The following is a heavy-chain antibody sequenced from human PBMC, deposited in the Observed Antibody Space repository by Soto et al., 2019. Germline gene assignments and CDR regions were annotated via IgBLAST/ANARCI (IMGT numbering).Heavy chain of an antibody. CDR2: ISTSSSYI. J-gene: IGHJ4*02. D-gene: IGHD1-26*01. Sequence: LRLSCAASGFSFNSYSMNWVRQAPGKGLEWVSSISTSSSYIYYADSVKGRFTISRDNAKNSLYLQMNSLRAEDTAVYYCARVVGATAFDYWGQGTLVTVSS. CDR3: ARVVGATAFDY. CDR1: GFSFNSYS. V-gene: IGHV3-21*01.